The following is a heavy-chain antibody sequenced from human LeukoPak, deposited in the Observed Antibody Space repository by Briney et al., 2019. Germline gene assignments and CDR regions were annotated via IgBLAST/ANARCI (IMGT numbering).Heavy chain of an antibody. Sequence: SETLSLTCTVSGGSISSSSYYWRWIRQPPGKRLEWIGSIYYSSSTYYNPSLKSRVTISVDTSKNQFSLKLSSVTAADTAVYYCASPYSSSSMDVWGQGTTVTVSS. J-gene: IGHJ6*02. CDR3: ASPYSSSSMDV. CDR1: GGSISSSSYY. D-gene: IGHD6-6*01. V-gene: IGHV4-39*01. CDR2: IYYSSST.